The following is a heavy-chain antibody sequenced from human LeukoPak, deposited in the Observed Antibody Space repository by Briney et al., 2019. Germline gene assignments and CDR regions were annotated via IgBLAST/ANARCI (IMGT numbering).Heavy chain of an antibody. J-gene: IGHJ5*02. CDR2: IYTSGST. V-gene: IGHV4-61*02. D-gene: IGHD6-19*01. CDR1: GCSISSGSYY. Sequence: SQTLSLTCTVSGCSISSGSYYWSWIRQPAGKGLEWIGRIYTSGSTNYNPSLKSRVTISVDTSKNQFSLKLSSVTAADTAVYYCAREPTPGIAVAGTQPAWGQGTLVTVSS. CDR3: AREPTPGIAVAGTQPA.